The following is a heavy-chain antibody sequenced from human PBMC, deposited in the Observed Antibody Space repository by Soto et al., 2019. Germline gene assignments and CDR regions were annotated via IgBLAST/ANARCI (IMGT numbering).Heavy chain of an antibody. Sequence: SETLSLTCAVYGGSFSGYYWSWIRQPPGKGLEWIGEINHSGSTNYNPSLKIRVTISVDTSKNQFSLKLSSVTAADTAVYYCARHGQWLVTGYFYYGMDVWGQGTTVTVSS. J-gene: IGHJ6*02. CDR3: ARHGQWLVTGYFYYGMDV. V-gene: IGHV4-34*01. CDR2: INHSGST. D-gene: IGHD6-19*01. CDR1: GGSFSGYY.